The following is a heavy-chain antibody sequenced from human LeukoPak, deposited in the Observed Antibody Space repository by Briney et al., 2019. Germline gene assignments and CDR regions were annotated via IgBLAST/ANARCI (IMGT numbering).Heavy chain of an antibody. CDR2: TYYRSKWYN. V-gene: IGHV6-1*01. CDR3: ARAGDEQWLVVDAFDI. D-gene: IGHD6-19*01. CDR1: VDSVSSNSAA. Sequence: SQTLSLTCALSVDSVSSNSAAWNWIRQSPSSGLEWLGRTYYRSKWYNDYEVSVKSRITINPDTSKIQYSLQLNSVTPEDTAVYYCARAGDEQWLVVDAFDIWGQGTMVTVSS. J-gene: IGHJ3*02.